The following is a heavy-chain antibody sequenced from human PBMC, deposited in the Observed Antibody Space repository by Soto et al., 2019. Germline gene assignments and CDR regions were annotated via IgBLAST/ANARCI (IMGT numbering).Heavy chain of an antibody. CDR3: ARRVPGGSNYY. V-gene: IGHV4-34*01. D-gene: IGHD1-26*01. J-gene: IGHJ4*02. CDR2: INHAGGT. CDR1: VESFRGFY. Sequence: SETLSLTCALHVESFRGFYWSWIRQPPGKGLEWIAEINHAGGTNYNPSLKSRVSISEDTSMNQFSLKLSSVTAADTAIYYCARRVPGGSNYYWGQGTQVTVSS.